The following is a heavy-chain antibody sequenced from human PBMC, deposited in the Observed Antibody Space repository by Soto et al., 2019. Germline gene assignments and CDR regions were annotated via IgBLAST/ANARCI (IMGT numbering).Heavy chain of an antibody. J-gene: IGHJ4*02. Sequence: QVQLVQSGAEVKKPGSSVKVSCEASGGTFSGHAISWVRQAPGQGPEWMGGLIPLFGTTQHAQNFQGRLTITSDKSTTTAYMELTSLRFEDTALYYCARGPKWGHRFDSWGQGTLVTVSS. V-gene: IGHV1-69*06. CDR3: ARGPKWGHRFDS. D-gene: IGHD7-27*01. CDR2: LIPLFGTT. CDR1: GGTFSGHA.